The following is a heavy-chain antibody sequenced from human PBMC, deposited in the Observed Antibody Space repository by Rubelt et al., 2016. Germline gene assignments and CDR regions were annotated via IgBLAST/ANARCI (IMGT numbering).Heavy chain of an antibody. CDR1: GGTLSSYA. CDR2: IFPIFGTE. Sequence: QVQLVRSGAEVKKPGASVKVSCKASGGTLSSYAISWVRQAPGQGLEWMGGIFPIFGTETYEQDFQGMVSITADESTGTAYMELSSLRSEDTAVYYGARDFVGDWGQGTLVTVSS. J-gene: IGHJ4*02. V-gene: IGHV1-69*13. CDR3: ARDFVGD. D-gene: IGHD2-21*01.